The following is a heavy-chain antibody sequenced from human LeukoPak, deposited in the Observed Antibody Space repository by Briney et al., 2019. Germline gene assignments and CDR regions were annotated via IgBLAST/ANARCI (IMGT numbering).Heavy chain of an antibody. V-gene: IGHV4-30-2*01. CDR2: IYHSGST. CDR3: ARAYSSSWYSSHFDY. Sequence: PSQTLSLTCTVSGGSISSGGYYWSWIRQPPGKGLEWIGYIYHSGSTYYNPSLKSRVTISVDRSKNQFSLKLSSVTAADTAVYYCARAYSSSWYSSHFDYWGQGTLVTVSS. CDR1: GGSISSGGYY. D-gene: IGHD6-13*01. J-gene: IGHJ4*02.